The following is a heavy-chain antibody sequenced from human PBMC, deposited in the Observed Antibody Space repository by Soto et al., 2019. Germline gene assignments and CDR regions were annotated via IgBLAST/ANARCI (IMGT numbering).Heavy chain of an antibody. D-gene: IGHD3-16*01. CDR1: GFTFSNYG. J-gene: IGHJ4*02. CDR3: ARDLGHFDRGGSYFDY. V-gene: IGHV3-33*01. CDR2: IWYDGSNK. Sequence: QVQLVESGGGVVQPGRSLRLSCTTSGFTFSNYGFHWARQAPGKGLEWVAVIWYDGSNKYYTESVKGRFTISRDDSKNTLYLQMNSLGAEDTAVYYCARDLGHFDRGGSYFDYWGQGTLVTVSS.